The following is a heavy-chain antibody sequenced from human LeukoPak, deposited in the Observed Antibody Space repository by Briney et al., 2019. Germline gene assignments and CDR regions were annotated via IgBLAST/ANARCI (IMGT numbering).Heavy chain of an antibody. CDR3: ARDGEYCSGGSCYPAYYFDY. Sequence: GGSLRLSCAASGFTFSSYAMSWVRQAPGKGLEWVSAISGSGGSTYYADSVKGRFTISRDNSKNTLYLQMNSLRAEDTAVYYCARDGEYCSGGSCYPAYYFDYWGQGTLVTVSS. D-gene: IGHD2-15*01. CDR2: ISGSGGST. CDR1: GFTFSSYA. J-gene: IGHJ4*02. V-gene: IGHV3-23*01.